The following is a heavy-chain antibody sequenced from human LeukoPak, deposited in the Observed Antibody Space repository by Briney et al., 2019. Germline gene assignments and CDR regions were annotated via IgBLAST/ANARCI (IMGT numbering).Heavy chain of an antibody. CDR1: GFTFSDYY. V-gene: IGHV3-11*01. D-gene: IGHD6-19*01. J-gene: IGHJ3*02. CDR2: ISSSGSTI. CDR3: ARGSSGWYAQGDAFDI. Sequence: GGSLRLSCAASGFTFSDYYMSWIRQAPGKGLEWVSYISSSGSTIYYADSVKGRFTISRDNAKNSLYLQMNSPRAEDTAVYYCARGSSGWYAQGDAFDIWGQGTMVTVSS.